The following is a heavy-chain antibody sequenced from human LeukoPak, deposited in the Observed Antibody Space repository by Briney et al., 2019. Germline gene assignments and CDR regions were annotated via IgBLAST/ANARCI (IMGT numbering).Heavy chain of an antibody. J-gene: IGHJ4*02. CDR2: ISNSGSAK. Sequence: GGSLRLSCAASGFTFSDYYMNWLRQSPGRGLEWLSYISNSGSAKYYSDSVKGRFTISRDNAKNSVYPEMNSLRAEDTALYYCARAQAEGYYYDSSGYRFDYWGQGTLVTVSS. D-gene: IGHD3-22*01. CDR3: ARAQAEGYYYDSSGYRFDY. V-gene: IGHV3-11*01. CDR1: GFTFSDYY.